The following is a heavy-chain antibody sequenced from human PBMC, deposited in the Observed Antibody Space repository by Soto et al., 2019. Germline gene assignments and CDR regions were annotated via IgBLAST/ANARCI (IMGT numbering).Heavy chain of an antibody. Sequence: QVQLVQSGAEVKKPGASVMVSCKASGYTFTSYGISWVRQAPGQGLEWMGWISAYNGNTNYAQKLQGRVTMTTDTSTSTAYMELRSLRSDDTAVYYCARDGGRDCSGGSCYYYYGMDVWGQGTTVTVSS. CDR1: GYTFTSYG. CDR3: ARDGGRDCSGGSCYYYYGMDV. CDR2: ISAYNGNT. J-gene: IGHJ6*02. D-gene: IGHD2-15*01. V-gene: IGHV1-18*01.